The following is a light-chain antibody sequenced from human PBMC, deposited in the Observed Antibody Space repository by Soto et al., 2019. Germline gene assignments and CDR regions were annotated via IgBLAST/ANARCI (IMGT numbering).Light chain of an antibody. CDR1: QSISSF. CDR3: QQSYSNVLS. V-gene: IGKV1-39*01. J-gene: IGKJ4*01. Sequence: DIELTQSPSSLSASVGDRVIITCRASQSISSFLNWYQQKGGEAPKLLIQGATSLQSGVPLRFSGSGAATESSLTMSGLQPDDFETYYYQQSYSNVLSFGGGTEVDI. CDR2: GAT.